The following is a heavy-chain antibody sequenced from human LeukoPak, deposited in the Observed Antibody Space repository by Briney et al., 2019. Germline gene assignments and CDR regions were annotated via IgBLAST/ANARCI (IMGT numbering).Heavy chain of an antibody. Sequence: ASVKVSCKASGGTFSSYAISWVRQAPGQGLEWMGGIIPIFGTANYAQKFQGRVTITTDESTSTAYMELSSLRSEDTAVYYCARALNCSSTSCSYYYYMDVWGKGTTVTVSS. CDR2: IIPIFGTA. CDR3: ARALNCSSTSCSYYYYMDV. CDR1: GGTFSSYA. J-gene: IGHJ6*03. D-gene: IGHD2-2*01. V-gene: IGHV1-69*05.